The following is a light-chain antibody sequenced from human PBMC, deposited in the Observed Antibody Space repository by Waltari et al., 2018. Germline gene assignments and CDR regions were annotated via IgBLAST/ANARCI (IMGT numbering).Light chain of an antibody. Sequence: SSVPTHPPSGSVAPGKTARITCGGNNIGRKSVHWYQQKPGQAPVLVVYDDSDRPSGIPERFSGSNSGNTATLTISRVEAGDEADYYCQVWDSSSDHPVVFGGGTKLTVL. CDR2: DDS. V-gene: IGLV3-21*03. J-gene: IGLJ2*01. CDR1: NIGRKS. CDR3: QVWDSSSDHPVV.